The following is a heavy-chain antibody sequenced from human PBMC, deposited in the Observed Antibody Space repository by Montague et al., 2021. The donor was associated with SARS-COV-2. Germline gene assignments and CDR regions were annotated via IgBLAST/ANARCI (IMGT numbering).Heavy chain of an antibody. CDR1: DASLSTSNY. V-gene: IGHV4-39*07. CDR2: IHFTGTT. Sequence: SETLSLTCSFSDASLSTSNYWCWLRQTPGKGLDWIASIHFTGTTYYNPSLKSRVTISVDTSTNQFSLKLTSLTAADTAIYFCARDRNDGYDRFFDYWGQGTLVTVSS. J-gene: IGHJ4*02. D-gene: IGHD5-12*01. CDR3: ARDRNDGYDRFFDY.